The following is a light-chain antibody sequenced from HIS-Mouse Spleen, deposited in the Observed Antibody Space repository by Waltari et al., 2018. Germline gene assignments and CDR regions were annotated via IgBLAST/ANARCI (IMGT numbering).Light chain of an antibody. Sequence: QSPGTLSLSPGERATLSCRASQSVSSSYLAWYQQKPGQAPRLLIYGASSRATGIPDRFSGSGSGTDFTLTISRLEPEDFAVYYCQQYGSSFTFGPGTKVDIK. V-gene: IGKV3-20*01. J-gene: IGKJ3*01. CDR3: QQYGSSFT. CDR2: GAS. CDR1: QSVSSSY.